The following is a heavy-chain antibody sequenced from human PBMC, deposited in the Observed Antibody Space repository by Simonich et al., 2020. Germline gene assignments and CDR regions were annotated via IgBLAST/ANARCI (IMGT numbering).Heavy chain of an antibody. CDR2: INNSGST. Sequence: QVQLQQWGAGLLKPSETLSLTCAVYCGSFSGLYWSWIRQAPVKGMEWIGEINNSGSTNYNPSLKCRVTISVDTSKNQFSLKLSYVTAADTAVYYCARCGLVNYDILTGYHNWFDPWGQGTLVTVSS. V-gene: IGHV4-34*01. D-gene: IGHD3-9*01. CDR3: ARCGLVNYDILTGYHNWFDP. CDR1: CGSFSGLY. J-gene: IGHJ5*02.